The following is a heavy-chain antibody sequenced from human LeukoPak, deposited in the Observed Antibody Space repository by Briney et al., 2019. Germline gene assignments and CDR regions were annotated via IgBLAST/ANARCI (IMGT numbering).Heavy chain of an antibody. Sequence: SETLSLTCTVSGGSISSSSYYWGWIRQPPGKGLEWIGSIYYSGGTYYNPSLKSRVTISVDTSKNQFSLKLSSVTAADTAVYYCARHIPAAGTDWGQGTLVTVSS. J-gene: IGHJ4*02. CDR2: IYYSGGT. CDR3: ARHIPAAGTD. D-gene: IGHD6-13*01. CDR1: GGSISSSSYY. V-gene: IGHV4-39*01.